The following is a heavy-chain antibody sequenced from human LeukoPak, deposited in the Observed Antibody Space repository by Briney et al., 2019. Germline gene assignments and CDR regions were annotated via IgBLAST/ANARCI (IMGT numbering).Heavy chain of an antibody. V-gene: IGHV4-39*01. J-gene: IGHJ4*02. Sequence: SETLSLTCTVSGDSISSRSYYWGWKRQPPGKGLEWIGTISHSGSTDYNPSLKSRVTISVDTSKNQFSLKLSSVTAADTAVYYCARALRYFVFWGQGTQVTASS. CDR3: ARALRYFVF. CDR1: GDSISSRSYY. CDR2: ISHSGST. D-gene: IGHD3-9*01.